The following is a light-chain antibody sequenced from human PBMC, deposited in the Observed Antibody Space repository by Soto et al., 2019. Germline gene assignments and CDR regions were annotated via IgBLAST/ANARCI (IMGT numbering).Light chain of an antibody. CDR2: GVS. CDR1: RSVSTN. V-gene: IGKV3-15*01. J-gene: IGKJ2*01. CDR3: HQYNNWPPYT. Sequence: EIVMTQSPATLSVSPGDRATLSCRASRSVSTNFAWYQHKPGQAPRLLIYGVSTRATGIPARFSGSGSGTEFTLTVSNVQSEDSAVNYCHQYNNWPPYTFGQGTKLEIK.